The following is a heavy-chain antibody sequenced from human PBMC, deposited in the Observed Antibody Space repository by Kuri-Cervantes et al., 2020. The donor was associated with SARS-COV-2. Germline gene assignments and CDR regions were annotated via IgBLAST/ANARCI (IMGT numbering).Heavy chain of an antibody. CDR1: GYTFTGYY. D-gene: IGHD2-8*01. CDR3: ARVACTNGVCSYVDY. Sequence: ASVKVTCKASGYTFTGYYMHWVRQAPGQGLEWMGWINPNSGGTNYAQKFQGWVTMTRDTSISTAYMELSSLRSDDTAVYYCARVACTNGVCSYVDYWGQGTLVTVSS. V-gene: IGHV1-2*04. J-gene: IGHJ4*02. CDR2: INPNSGGT.